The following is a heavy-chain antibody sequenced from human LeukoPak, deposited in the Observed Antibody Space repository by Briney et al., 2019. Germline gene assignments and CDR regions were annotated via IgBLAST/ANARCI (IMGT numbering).Heavy chain of an antibody. Sequence: GGSLRLSCAASRFTFSRSAMSWVRQAPGKGLESVSTISGSGSAGSTYYADSVKGRFTISRDNSKNTLYLQMNSLRAEDTAIYYCAKSGYNRFDYWGQGTLVTVSS. J-gene: IGHJ4*02. D-gene: IGHD5-24*01. CDR2: ISGSGSAGST. CDR3: AKSGYNRFDY. V-gene: IGHV3-23*01. CDR1: RFTFSRSA.